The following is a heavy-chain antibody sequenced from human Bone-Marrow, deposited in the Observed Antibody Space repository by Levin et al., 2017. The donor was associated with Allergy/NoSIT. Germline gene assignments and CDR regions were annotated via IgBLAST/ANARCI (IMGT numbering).Heavy chain of an antibody. CDR3: ARARLDYGDYVGKDFDY. V-gene: IGHV4-30-2*01. CDR1: GGSISSDGYS. CDR2: IYHSGST. D-gene: IGHD4-17*01. Sequence: PSETLSLTCAVSGGSISSDGYSWSWIRQPPGKGLEWIGYIYHSGSTYYNPSLKSRVTISVDRSKNQFSLKLSSVTAADTAVYYCARARLDYGDYVGKDFDYWGQGTLVTVSS. J-gene: IGHJ4*02.